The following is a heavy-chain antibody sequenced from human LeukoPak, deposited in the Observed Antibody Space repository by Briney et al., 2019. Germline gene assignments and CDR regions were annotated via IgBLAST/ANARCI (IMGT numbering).Heavy chain of an antibody. CDR3: ARDLRYFDWLTSHYFDY. J-gene: IGHJ4*02. CDR2: FDPEDGET. CDR1: GYTLTELS. Sequence: ASVKVSCKVSGYTLTELSMHWVRQAPGKGLEWMGGFDPEDGETIYAQKFQGRVTMTEDTSTDTAYMELRSLRSDDTAVYYCARDLRYFDWLTSHYFDYWGQGTLVTVSS. D-gene: IGHD3-9*01. V-gene: IGHV1-24*01.